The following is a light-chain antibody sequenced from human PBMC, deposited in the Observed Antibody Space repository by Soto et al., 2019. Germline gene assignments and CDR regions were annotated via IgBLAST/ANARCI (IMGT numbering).Light chain of an antibody. V-gene: IGLV1-51*01. CDR3: GTWHSDYYV. CDR2: DNN. J-gene: IGLJ1*01. CDR1: NSNIGNNY. Sequence: QPVLTQPPSVSAAPGQRVTISCSGSNSNIGNNYVSWYQQLPGTAPKLLIYDNNKRPSGIPARFSGSKSVTSATLDITGLQTGDEAGYYCGTWHSDYYVFGSRTKV.